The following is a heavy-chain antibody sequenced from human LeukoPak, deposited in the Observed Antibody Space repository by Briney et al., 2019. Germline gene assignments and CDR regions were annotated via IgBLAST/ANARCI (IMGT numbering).Heavy chain of an antibody. Sequence: PSETLSLTCAVSGGSISSGGYSWSWIRQPPGKGLEWIGYIYHSGSTYYNPSLKSRVTISVDRSKNQFSLKLSSVTAADTAVYYCARGALDAFDIWGQGTMVTVSS. CDR1: GGSISSGGYS. CDR2: IYHSGST. CDR3: ARGALDAFDI. J-gene: IGHJ3*02. V-gene: IGHV4-30-2*01.